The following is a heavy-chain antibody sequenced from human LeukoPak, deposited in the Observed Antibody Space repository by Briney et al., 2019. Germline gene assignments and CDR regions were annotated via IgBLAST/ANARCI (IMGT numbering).Heavy chain of an antibody. J-gene: IGHJ6*03. D-gene: IGHD3-10*01. CDR3: ARLVGENAGYYGSGSYYYYYYYMDV. Sequence: SETLSLTCTVSGGSISSYYWSWIRQPPGKGLEWIGYIYYSGSTNYNPSLKSRVTISVDTSKNQFSLKLSSVTAADTAVYYCARLVGENAGYYGSGSYYYYYYYMDVWGKGTTVTISS. CDR1: GGSISSYY. V-gene: IGHV4-59*01. CDR2: IYYSGST.